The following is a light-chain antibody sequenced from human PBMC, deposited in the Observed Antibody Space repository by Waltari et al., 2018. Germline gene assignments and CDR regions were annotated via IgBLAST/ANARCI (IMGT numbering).Light chain of an antibody. J-gene: IGLJ2*01. CDR2: DVS. Sequence: QSALTQPASVSGSPGQSITISCTGTSSDVGSHDYVSWYQHHPGKAPKLMIYDVSNRPSGVSNRFSGSKSDNTASPTISGLQAEDEADYYCCSYTSSSTCIFGGGTKLTVL. CDR3: CSYTSSSTCI. CDR1: SSDVGSHDY. V-gene: IGLV2-14*03.